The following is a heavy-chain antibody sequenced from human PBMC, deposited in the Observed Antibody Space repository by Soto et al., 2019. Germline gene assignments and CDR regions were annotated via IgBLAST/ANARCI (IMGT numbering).Heavy chain of an antibody. CDR1: GLTFSNAW. V-gene: IGHV3-15*07. Sequence: GGSLRLSCAASGLTFSNAWMNWVRQAPEKGQKWVSRIKSKNDGGTTDYAAPVKSRFTISRDDSKNTLYLQMNSLKTEDTAVYYCTTDHDAYYDFWSGPPDYYYYGMDVWGQGTTVTVSS. D-gene: IGHD3-3*01. CDR2: IKSKNDGGTT. CDR3: TTDHDAYYDFWSGPPDYYYYGMDV. J-gene: IGHJ6*02.